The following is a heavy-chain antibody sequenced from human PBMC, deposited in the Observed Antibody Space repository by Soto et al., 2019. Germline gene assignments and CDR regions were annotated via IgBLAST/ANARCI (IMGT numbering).Heavy chain of an antibody. V-gene: IGHV1-69*06. CDR2: IIPLFATT. J-gene: IGHJ4*02. CDR1: GGTFSNYA. Sequence: QVQVVQSGAEVKKPGSSVKVSCKASGGTFSNYAINWVRQAPGHGREWMGAIIPLFATTKYAQKFQGRVTITADKSTRTAYMELGSLRSEDTAVYYCARGLPSYYNSSGYPLNYWGQGTLVSVSS. CDR3: ARGLPSYYNSSGYPLNY. D-gene: IGHD3-22*01.